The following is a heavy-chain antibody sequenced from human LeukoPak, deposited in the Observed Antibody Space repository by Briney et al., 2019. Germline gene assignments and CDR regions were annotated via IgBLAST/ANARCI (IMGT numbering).Heavy chain of an antibody. V-gene: IGHV3-23*01. J-gene: IGHJ4*02. CDR1: GFTVSSNF. Sequence: GGSLRLSCAASGFTVSSNFMSWVRQAPGKGLEWVSAISGSGGSTYYADSVKGRFTISRDNSKNTLYLQMNSLRAEDTAVYYCAKDRVPAAHSPGYYFDYWGQGTLVTVSS. CDR2: ISGSGGST. D-gene: IGHD2-2*01. CDR3: AKDRVPAAHSPGYYFDY.